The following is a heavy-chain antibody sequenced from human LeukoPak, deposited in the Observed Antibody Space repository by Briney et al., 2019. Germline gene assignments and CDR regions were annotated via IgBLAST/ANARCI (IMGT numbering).Heavy chain of an antibody. CDR2: ISSSSSYI. J-gene: IGHJ2*01. D-gene: IGHD2-15*01. CDR1: GFSFSSYT. V-gene: IGHV3-21*01. CDR3: ARDGRRRDYCDSGSCYWYFDL. Sequence: PGGSLRLSCAASGFSFSSYTMNWVRQAPGKGLECVSSISSSSSYIYYADSLKGRFNISRDNAKNSLYLQMNSLRAEDTAVYYCARDGRRRDYCDSGSCYWYFDLWGRGTLVTVSS.